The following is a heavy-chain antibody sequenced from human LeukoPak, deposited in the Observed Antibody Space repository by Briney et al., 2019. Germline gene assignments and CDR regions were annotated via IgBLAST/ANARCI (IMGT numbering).Heavy chain of an antibody. CDR3: ARVGYDSSGYYLHDY. Sequence: ASVKVSCKASGYTFTSYGISWVRQAPGQGLEWMGWISAYNGNTNYAQKLQGRVTMTTDTSTSTAYMELRSLRSEDTAVYYCARVGYDSSGYYLHDYWGQGTLVTVSS. J-gene: IGHJ4*02. V-gene: IGHV1-18*01. CDR2: ISAYNGNT. D-gene: IGHD3-22*01. CDR1: GYTFTSYG.